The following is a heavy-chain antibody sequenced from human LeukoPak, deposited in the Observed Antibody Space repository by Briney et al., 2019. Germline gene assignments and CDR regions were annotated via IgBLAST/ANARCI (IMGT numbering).Heavy chain of an antibody. J-gene: IGHJ6*04. D-gene: IGHD3-3*01. V-gene: IGHV3-74*01. CDR2: INSDGRIT. CDR1: GLTFSTYW. CDR3: ARGGVGVDV. Sequence: GGSLRLSCAASGLTFSTYWMHWVRQAPGKGLVWVSRINSDGRITNYADSVKGRFTISRDNAKNTLYLQMNSLRTEDTAVYYCARGGVGVDVWGKGTTVTVSS.